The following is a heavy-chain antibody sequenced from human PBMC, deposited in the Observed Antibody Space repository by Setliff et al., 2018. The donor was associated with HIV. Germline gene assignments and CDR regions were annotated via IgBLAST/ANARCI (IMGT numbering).Heavy chain of an antibody. V-gene: IGHV4-59*04. D-gene: IGHD3-10*01. Sequence: SETLSLTCTVSGGSISSYYWSWIRQSPGKGLEWIGYIYPSGRTYYNPSLKNRVTMSIDRSKKQFSLNLSSVTAADTALYFCVREGAGSGSYYLDFWGQGILVTVSS. CDR1: GGSISSYY. J-gene: IGHJ4*02. CDR3: VREGAGSGSYYLDF. CDR2: IYPSGRT.